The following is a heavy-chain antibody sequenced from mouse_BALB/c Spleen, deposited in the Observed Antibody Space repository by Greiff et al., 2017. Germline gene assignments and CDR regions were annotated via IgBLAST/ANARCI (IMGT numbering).Heavy chain of an antibody. CDR3: AYGNWYFDV. CDR1: GFTFSSYA. J-gene: IGHJ1*01. D-gene: IGHD2-1*01. V-gene: IGHV5-6-5*01. CDR2: ISSGGST. Sequence: DVHLVESGGGLVKPGGSLKLSCAASGFTFSSYAMSWVRQTPEKRLEWVASISSGGSTYYPDSVKGRFTISRDNARNILYLQMSSLRSEDTAMYYCAYGNWYFDVWGAGTTVTVSS.